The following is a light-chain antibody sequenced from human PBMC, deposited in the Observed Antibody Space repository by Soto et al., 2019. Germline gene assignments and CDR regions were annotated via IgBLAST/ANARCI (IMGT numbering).Light chain of an antibody. CDR2: YESDSHK. CDR1: SGINVATYR. CDR3: SIWHSNTWV. V-gene: IGLV5-45*03. Sequence: QSVLTQPSSLSASPGASASLTCTLRSGINVATYRIYWYQQKPGSPPQLLLRYESDSHKQQGSGVPSRFSGSKDASANAGILLISGLQSEDEADYYCSIWHSNTWVFGGGTKVTVL. J-gene: IGLJ3*02.